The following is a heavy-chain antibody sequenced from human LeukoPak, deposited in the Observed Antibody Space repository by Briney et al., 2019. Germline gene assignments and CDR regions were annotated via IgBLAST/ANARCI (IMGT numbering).Heavy chain of an antibody. Sequence: SETLSLTCTVSGYSISIGNHWGWIRQPPGKGLEWIGSMHYRGTTYYIPSLKSRVTISVDTSKNQFSLKLSSVTAADTAVYYCARHEEEDGYNAKTFDFWGQGTLVTVSS. CDR2: MHYRGTT. J-gene: IGHJ4*02. D-gene: IGHD5-24*01. V-gene: IGHV4-38-2*02. CDR3: ARHEEEDGYNAKTFDF. CDR1: GYSISIGNH.